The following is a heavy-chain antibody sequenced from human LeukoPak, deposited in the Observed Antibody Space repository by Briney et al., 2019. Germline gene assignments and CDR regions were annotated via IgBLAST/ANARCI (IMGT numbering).Heavy chain of an antibody. CDR2: INPSGRST. CDR3: ARDLRPYAPTPDY. CDR1: GYTFTNYY. V-gene: IGHV1-46*01. D-gene: IGHD2-8*01. J-gene: IGHJ4*02. Sequence: GASVKVSCKAPGYTFTNYYMHWVRQAPGQGLEWMGIINPSGRSTTYVQQFQGRVTMTRDMSTSTVYMELSSLRSDDTAVYYCARDLRPYAPTPDYWGQGTLVTVSS.